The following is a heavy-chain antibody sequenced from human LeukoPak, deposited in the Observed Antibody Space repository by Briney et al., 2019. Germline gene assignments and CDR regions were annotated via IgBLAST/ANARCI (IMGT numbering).Heavy chain of an antibody. D-gene: IGHD3-3*01. CDR2: ISYDGSNK. CDR3: ARTTPEWLSLLHFDY. J-gene: IGHJ4*02. CDR1: EFTFSSYA. V-gene: IGHV3-30-3*01. Sequence: SGGSLRLSCAASEFTFSSYAMHWVRQAPGKGLEWVAVISYDGSNKYYADSVKGRFTISRDNSKNTLYLQMNSLRAEDTAVYYCARTTPEWLSLLHFDYWGQGTLVTVSS.